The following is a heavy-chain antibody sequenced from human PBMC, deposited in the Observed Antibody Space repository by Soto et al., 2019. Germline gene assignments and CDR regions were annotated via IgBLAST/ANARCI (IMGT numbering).Heavy chain of an antibody. CDR2: ISYDGSNK. D-gene: IGHD6-19*01. J-gene: IGHJ5*02. CDR1: GFTFSSYG. Sequence: PGGSLRLSCAASGFTFSSYGMHWVRQAPGKGLEWVAVISYDGSNKYYADSVKGRFTISRDNSKNTLYLQMNSLRAEDTAVYYCAKGVYSGWYNPPFDPWGQGTLVTVSS. CDR3: AKGVYSGWYNPPFDP. V-gene: IGHV3-30*18.